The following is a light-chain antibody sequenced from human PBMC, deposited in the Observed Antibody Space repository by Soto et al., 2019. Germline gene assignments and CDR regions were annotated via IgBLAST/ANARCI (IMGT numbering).Light chain of an antibody. CDR2: EVS. V-gene: IGLV2-8*01. CDR1: SSDVGGYNY. CDR3: SSSAGSYKGV. J-gene: IGLJ3*02. Sequence: QSVLTQPPSASGSPGQSVTISCTGTSSDVGGYNYVSWYQQHPGKAPKLMIYEVSKRPSGVPDRFSGSKSGNTASLTVSGLQAEDEADYYCSSSAGSYKGVFGGGTKLTVL.